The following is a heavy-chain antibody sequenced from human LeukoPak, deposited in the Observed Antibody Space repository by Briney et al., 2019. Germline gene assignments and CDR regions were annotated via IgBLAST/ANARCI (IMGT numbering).Heavy chain of an antibody. D-gene: IGHD2-2*01. CDR3: ARGIVVVPAATYFDN. CDR2: IYTSGST. CDR1: GGSISSYY. Sequence: SETLSLTCTVSGGSISSYYWSWIRQPAGKGLEWIGRIYTSGSTNYNPSLKSRVAMSVDTSKNQVSLKLRSVTAADTAVYYCARGIVVVPAATYFDNWGQGTPVTVSS. V-gene: IGHV4-4*07. J-gene: IGHJ4*02.